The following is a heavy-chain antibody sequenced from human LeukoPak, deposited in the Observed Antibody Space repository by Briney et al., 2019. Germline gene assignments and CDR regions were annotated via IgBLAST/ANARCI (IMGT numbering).Heavy chain of an antibody. V-gene: IGHV1-69*04. J-gene: IGHJ4*02. D-gene: IGHD3-22*01. Sequence: GASVKVSCKASGGTFSSYAISWVRQAPGQGLEWMGRIIPILGIANYAQKFQGRVTITADKSTSTAYMELSSLRSEDTAVYYCARGPQNDYDSSGPRYFDYWGQGTLVTVS. CDR3: ARGPQNDYDSSGPRYFDY. CDR2: IIPILGIA. CDR1: GGTFSSYA.